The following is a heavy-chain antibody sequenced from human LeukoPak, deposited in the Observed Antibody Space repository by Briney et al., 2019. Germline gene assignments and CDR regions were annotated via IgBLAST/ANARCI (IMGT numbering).Heavy chain of an antibody. Sequence: WASVKVSCKASGGTFSSYAISWVRQAPGQGLEWMGGIIPIFGTANYAQKFQGRVTITADESTSTAYMELSSLRSEDTAVYYCATTSSGVDYWGQGTLVTVSS. J-gene: IGHJ4*02. CDR3: ATTSSGVDY. CDR1: GGTFSSYA. CDR2: IIPIFGTA. V-gene: IGHV1-69*13. D-gene: IGHD7-27*01.